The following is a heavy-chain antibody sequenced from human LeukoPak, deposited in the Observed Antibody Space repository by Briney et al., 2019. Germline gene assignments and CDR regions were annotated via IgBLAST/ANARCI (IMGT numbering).Heavy chain of an antibody. V-gene: IGHV3-48*03. J-gene: IGHJ4*02. Sequence: PGGSLRLSCAASGFTFSSYEMNWVRQAPGKGLEWVSYISSSGSTIYYADSVKGRFTISRDNSKNTLYLQMNSLRAEDTAVYYCARVPSYYYGSGSYSAFDYWGQGTLVTVSS. D-gene: IGHD3-10*01. CDR1: GFTFSSYE. CDR2: ISSSGSTI. CDR3: ARVPSYYYGSGSYSAFDY.